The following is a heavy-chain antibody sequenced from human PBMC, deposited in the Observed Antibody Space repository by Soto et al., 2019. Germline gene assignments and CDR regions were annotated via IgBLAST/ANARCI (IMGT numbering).Heavy chain of an antibody. CDR1: GFTFSSYE. D-gene: IGHD2-2*03. V-gene: IGHV3-48*03. CDR2: ISSSGSTI. J-gene: IGHJ6*02. CDR3: ARDMDIVVVPAAISSYYDGMDV. Sequence: GGSLRLSCADSGFTFSSYEMNWVRQAPGKGLEWVSYISSSGSTIYYADSVKGRFTISRDNAKNSLYLQMNSLRAEDTAVYYCARDMDIVVVPAAISSYYDGMDVWGQGTTVTVSS.